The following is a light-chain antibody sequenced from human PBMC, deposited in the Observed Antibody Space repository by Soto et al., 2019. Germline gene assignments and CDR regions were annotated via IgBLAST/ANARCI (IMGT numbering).Light chain of an antibody. CDR3: QQYDNSPTWT. CDR1: QSVSSSS. Sequence: EIVLTQSPGTLSLSPGERATLSCGASQSVSSSSLAWYQQKPGQAPRLLIYGASSRATGIPDRFSGSGSGTDFTLTISRLEPEDFAVYYCQQYDNSPTWTFGQGTKVEIK. J-gene: IGKJ1*01. CDR2: GAS. V-gene: IGKV3-20*01.